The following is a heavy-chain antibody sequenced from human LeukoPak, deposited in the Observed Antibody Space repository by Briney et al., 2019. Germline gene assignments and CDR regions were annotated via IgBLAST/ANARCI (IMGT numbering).Heavy chain of an antibody. CDR2: INAGNGNT. J-gene: IGHJ5*02. V-gene: IGHV1-3*03. Sequence: PSVKVSCKASGYTFTSYAMHWVRQAPGQRLEWMGWINAGNGNTKYSQEFQGRVTTARDTSASTAYMELSSLRSEDTAVYYCAKDYSKTSYYGSGTYYRPNWFDPWGQGTLVTVSS. D-gene: IGHD3-10*01. CDR3: AKDYSKTSYYGSGTYYRPNWFDP. CDR1: GYTFTSYA.